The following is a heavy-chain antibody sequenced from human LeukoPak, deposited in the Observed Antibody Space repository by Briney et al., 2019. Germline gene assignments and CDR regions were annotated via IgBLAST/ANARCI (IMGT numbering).Heavy chain of an antibody. D-gene: IGHD2-2*01. J-gene: IGHJ6*02. V-gene: IGHV1-69*04. Sequence: SVKVSCKASGGTFSSYAISWVRQAPGQGLEWMGRIIPIFGIANYAQKFQGRVTITADKSTSTAYMELSSLRSEDTAVYYCAKGYCSSTSCYADGMDVWGQGTSVTVSS. CDR3: AKGYCSSTSCYADGMDV. CDR1: GGTFSSYA. CDR2: IIPIFGIA.